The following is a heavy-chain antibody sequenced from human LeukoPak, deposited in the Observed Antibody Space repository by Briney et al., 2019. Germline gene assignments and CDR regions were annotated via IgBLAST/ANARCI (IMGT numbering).Heavy chain of an antibody. J-gene: IGHJ3*02. CDR2: INPNSGGT. CDR3: ARDWDLYCAFDI. CDR1: GYTFTGYY. Sequence: ASVKVSCKASGYTFTGYYMHWVRRAPGQGLEWMGWINPNSGGTNYARKFQGRVTMTRDTSISTAYMELSRLRSDDTAVYYCARDWDLYCAFDIWGQGTMVTVSS. V-gene: IGHV1-2*02. D-gene: IGHD1-26*01.